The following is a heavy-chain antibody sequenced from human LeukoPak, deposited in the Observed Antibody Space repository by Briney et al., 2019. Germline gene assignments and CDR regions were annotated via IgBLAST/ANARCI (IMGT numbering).Heavy chain of an antibody. Sequence: PGRSLRLSCAASGFTFDDYAMHWVRQAPGKGLEWVSGISWNSGGIGYADSVKGRFTISRDNAKNSLYLQMNSLRAEDTALYYCAKDTGAYYDSSGYLDYWGQGTLVTVSS. D-gene: IGHD3-22*01. CDR3: AKDTGAYYDSSGYLDY. CDR1: GFTFDDYA. J-gene: IGHJ4*02. V-gene: IGHV3-9*01. CDR2: ISWNSGGI.